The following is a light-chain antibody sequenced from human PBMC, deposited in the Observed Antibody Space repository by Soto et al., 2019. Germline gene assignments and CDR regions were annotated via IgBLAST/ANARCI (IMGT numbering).Light chain of an antibody. CDR2: GAS. CDR3: QQHNNWPLT. Sequence: EIVMTQSPATLSVSPGERATLSCRASQSVSSNLAWYQQKPGQAPRLLVYGASTRATGIPARFSGSGSGTQCTLTITSLQSEDFAVYYCQQHNNWPLTFGGGTKVEIK. CDR1: QSVSSN. V-gene: IGKV3-15*01. J-gene: IGKJ4*01.